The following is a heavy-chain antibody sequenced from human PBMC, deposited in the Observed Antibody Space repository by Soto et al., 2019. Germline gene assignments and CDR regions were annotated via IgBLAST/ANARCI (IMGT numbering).Heavy chain of an antibody. V-gene: IGHV4-39*01. D-gene: IGHD3-3*02. CDR2: IFYLGSS. CDR3: ARQSLALRKNNWSDP. CDR1: GDSIISSDFY. Sequence: PSETLSLTCTVSGDSIISSDFYWGWVRQPPGKGLEWIGSIFYLGSSYYNPSLKSRVTMSVDTSKNQFSLRLRSVTAADTALYFCARQSLALRKNNWSDPWGKGITVTV. J-gene: IGHJ5*02.